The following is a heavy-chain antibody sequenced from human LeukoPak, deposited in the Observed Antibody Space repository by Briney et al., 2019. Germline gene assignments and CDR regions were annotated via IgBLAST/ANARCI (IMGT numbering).Heavy chain of an antibody. CDR3: ASQRRGGSSYYMDI. J-gene: IGHJ6*03. Sequence: SETLSLTCTVSGGSISSSSYYWGWIRQPPGKGLECIGSIYYTGSTYYNSSLKSRVTISLDTSSNQFSLLLISVTAADMAVYYCASQRRGGSSYYMDIWGKGTTVTVAS. D-gene: IGHD6-6*01. CDR2: IYYTGST. CDR1: GGSISSSSYY. V-gene: IGHV4-39*01.